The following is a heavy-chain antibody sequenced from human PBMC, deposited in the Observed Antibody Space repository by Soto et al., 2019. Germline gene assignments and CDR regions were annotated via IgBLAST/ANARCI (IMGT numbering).Heavy chain of an antibody. CDR2: IIPILGIA. Sequence: QVQLVQSGAEVKKPGSSVKVSCKASGGTFSSYTISWVRQAPGQGLEWMGRIIPILGIANYAQKFQGRVTPLLGIASQRREAQGRVTMPRDKSTSTAYRGLGGLGVEGRGVFCGGRGGGGDYGDKGRFDYWGQGTLVTVSS. CDR3: YRGLGGLGVEGRGVFCGGRGGGGDYGDKGRFDY. J-gene: IGHJ4*02. D-gene: IGHD3-10*01. CDR1: GGTFSSYT. V-gene: IGHV1-69*02.